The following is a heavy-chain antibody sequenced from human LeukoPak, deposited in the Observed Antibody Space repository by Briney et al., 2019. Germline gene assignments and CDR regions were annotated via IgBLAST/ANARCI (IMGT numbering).Heavy chain of an antibody. CDR2: MKQDGSEK. CDR3: ARDLGHTGYDLYDY. D-gene: IGHD5-12*01. Sequence: GGSLRLSCAVSGINFRGYRMAWVRQAPGKGLEWVANMKQDGSEKYYVDSVKGRFTISRDNAKNSLYLEMNSLRVEDTAVYYCARDLGHTGYDLYDYWGQGTLVTVSS. CDR1: GINFRGYR. V-gene: IGHV3-7*01. J-gene: IGHJ4*02.